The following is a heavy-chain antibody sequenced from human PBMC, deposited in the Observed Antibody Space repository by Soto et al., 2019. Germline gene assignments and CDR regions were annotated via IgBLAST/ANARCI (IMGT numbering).Heavy chain of an antibody. V-gene: IGHV3-23*01. CDR2: ISGSGGST. CDR1: GFTFSSYA. D-gene: IGHD5-12*01. CDR3: AKGHDSGYDFRHYFDY. J-gene: IGHJ4*02. Sequence: WGSLRLSCAASGFTFSSYAMSWVRQAPGKGLEWVSAISGSGGSTYYADSVKGRFTISRDNSKNTLYLQMNSLRAEDTAVYYCAKGHDSGYDFRHYFDYWGQGTLVTVSS.